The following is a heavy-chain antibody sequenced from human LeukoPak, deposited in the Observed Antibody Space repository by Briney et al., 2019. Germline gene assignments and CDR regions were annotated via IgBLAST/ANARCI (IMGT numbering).Heavy chain of an antibody. CDR3: ARYYDRTGFDY. CDR1: NGSVRSYY. D-gene: IGHD3-16*01. J-gene: IGHJ4*02. V-gene: IGHV4-59*08. CDR2: IYYSGST. Sequence: SETLSLTCTVSNGSVRSYYWSWVRQSPGKGLEWIGYIYYSGSTNYNPSLKSRVTISIHTSRNQFSLMLSSVTAADTAMYYCARYYDRTGFDYWGQGTLVAVSS.